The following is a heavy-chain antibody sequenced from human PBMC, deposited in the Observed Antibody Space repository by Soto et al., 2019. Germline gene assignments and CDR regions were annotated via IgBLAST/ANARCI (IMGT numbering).Heavy chain of an antibody. Sequence: PSATLSLTRALHCPSFQGYYWSWMTESSRAGLEWIGEISHSGSTNYTPSLKSRVTISVDTSKNQFSLKLSSVTAADTAVYYCARHILHSDRWPHYFDHWGLGTLVTVS. CDR1: CPSFQGYY. D-gene: IGHD2-21*01. CDR2: ISHSGST. CDR3: ARHILHSDRWPHYFDH. J-gene: IGHJ4*02. V-gene: IGHV4-34*01.